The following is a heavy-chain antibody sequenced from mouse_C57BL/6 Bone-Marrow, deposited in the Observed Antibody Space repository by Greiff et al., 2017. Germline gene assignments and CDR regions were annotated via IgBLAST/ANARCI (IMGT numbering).Heavy chain of an antibody. V-gene: IGHV5-6*01. CDR1: GFTFSSYG. CDR3: ARHGGLDY. D-gene: IGHD1-1*02. CDR2: ISSGGSYT. J-gene: IGHJ2*01. Sequence: LVESGGDLVKPGGSLKLSCAASGFTFSSYGMSWVRQTPDKRLEWVATISSGGSYTYYPDSVKGRFTISRDNAKNTLYLQMSSLKSEDTAMYYCARHGGLDYWGQGTTLTVSS.